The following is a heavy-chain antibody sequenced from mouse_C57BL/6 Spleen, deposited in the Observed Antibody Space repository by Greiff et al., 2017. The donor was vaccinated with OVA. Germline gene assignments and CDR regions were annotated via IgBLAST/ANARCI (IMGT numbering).Heavy chain of an antibody. Sequence: QVQLQQPWAELVKPGASVKMSCKASGYTFTSYWITWVKQRPGQGLEWIGDIYSGSGSTNYNEKFKSKATLTADTSSSTSYMQLSILTSEDSAVYYCARDYYGSSYAYWGQGTTLTVSS. V-gene: IGHV1-55*01. CDR1: GYTFTSYW. D-gene: IGHD1-1*01. J-gene: IGHJ2*01. CDR2: IYSGSGST. CDR3: ARDYYGSSYAY.